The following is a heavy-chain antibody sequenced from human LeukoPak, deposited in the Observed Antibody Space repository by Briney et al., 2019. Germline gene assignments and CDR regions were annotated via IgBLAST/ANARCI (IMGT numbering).Heavy chain of an antibody. CDR1: GFTVSSNY. V-gene: IGHV3-15*04. CDR3: TRDRTALDY. Sequence: PGGSLRLSCAASGFTVSSNYMTWVRQASGKGLEWVGRIGSKTDGGTTDYAAPVRGRFTISRDDSKNTLYLQMNSLKTDDTAVYYCTRDRTALDYWGQGTPVTVSS. J-gene: IGHJ4*02. CDR2: IGSKTDGGTT. D-gene: IGHD1-1*01.